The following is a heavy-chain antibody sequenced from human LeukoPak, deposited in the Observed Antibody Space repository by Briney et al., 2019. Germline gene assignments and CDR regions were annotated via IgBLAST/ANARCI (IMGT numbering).Heavy chain of an antibody. CDR3: VKVDT. Sequence: GRSLRLSCAASGFTFSSYGMHWVRQAPGKGLEWVANIKQDGSEKYYVDSVKGRFTISRDNAKNSLYLQMDSLSAEDTAVYYCVKVDTWGQGTLVTVSS. V-gene: IGHV3-7*01. D-gene: IGHD5-18*01. CDR2: IKQDGSEK. CDR1: GFTFSSYG. J-gene: IGHJ4*02.